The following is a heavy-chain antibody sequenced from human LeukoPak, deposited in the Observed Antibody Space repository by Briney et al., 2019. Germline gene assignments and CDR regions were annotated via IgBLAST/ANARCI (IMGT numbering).Heavy chain of an antibody. Sequence: PSETLSLTCTVSGGSISSYYWSWIRQPPGKGLEWIGYIYYSGSTNYNPSLKSRVTISVDTSKNQFSLKLSSETAADTAVYYCARGNSYGSYYFDYWGQGTLVTVSS. CDR1: GGSISSYY. D-gene: IGHD5-18*01. CDR2: IYYSGST. J-gene: IGHJ4*02. V-gene: IGHV4-59*01. CDR3: ARGNSYGSYYFDY.